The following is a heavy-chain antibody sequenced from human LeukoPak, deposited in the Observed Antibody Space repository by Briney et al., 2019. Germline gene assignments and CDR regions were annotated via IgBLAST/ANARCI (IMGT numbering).Heavy chain of an antibody. CDR2: IKQDGSDK. V-gene: IGHV3-7*01. J-gene: IGHJ4*02. CDR1: GFTFSSYW. CDR3: ARGPNWNDFDY. Sequence: GGSLRFSCAASGFTFSSYWMSWVRQAPGNGLEWVANIKQDGSDKYYVDSVKGRITISRDSAKNSLYLQMNSLRVEDTAVYYCARGPNWNDFDYWGQGTLVTVSS. D-gene: IGHD1-1*01.